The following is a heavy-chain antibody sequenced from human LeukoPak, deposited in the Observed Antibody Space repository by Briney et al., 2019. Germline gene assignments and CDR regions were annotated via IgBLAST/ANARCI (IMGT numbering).Heavy chain of an antibody. CDR2: IYYSGST. D-gene: IGHD3-22*01. V-gene: IGHV4-39*01. Sequence: SETLSLTCTVSGGSISSSSYYWGWIRQPPGKGLEWIGSIYYSGSTYYNPSLKSRVTISVDTSKNQFSLKLSSVTAADTAVYYCASVLDSSGYDDFYWGQGTLVTVSS. J-gene: IGHJ4*02. CDR3: ASVLDSSGYDDFY. CDR1: GGSISSSSYY.